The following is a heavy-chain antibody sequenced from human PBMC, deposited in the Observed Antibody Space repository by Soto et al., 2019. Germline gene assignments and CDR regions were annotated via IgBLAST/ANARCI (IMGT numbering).Heavy chain of an antibody. V-gene: IGHV4-59*01. Sequence: SETLSLTCSVSGGSISGSYWSWIRQSPGKGLEWLGYVYYTGSTNYSPSLRSRVSISVDTSKNEFSLRLSSVTAADTAVYFCARSVAAPGAHIDYWGQGTQVTVSS. CDR3: ARSVAAPGAHIDY. CDR1: GGSISGSY. D-gene: IGHD6-13*01. CDR2: VYYTGST. J-gene: IGHJ4*02.